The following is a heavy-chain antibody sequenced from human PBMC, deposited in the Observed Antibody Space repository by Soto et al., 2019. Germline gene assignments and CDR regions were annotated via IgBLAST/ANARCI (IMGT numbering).Heavy chain of an antibody. V-gene: IGHV4-59*01. Sequence: SETLSLTCSVSGGSISGSYWSWIRQSPGKGLEWLGYVYYTGSTNYSPSLRSRVSISVDTSKNEFSLRLSSVTAADTAVYFCARSVAAPGAHIDYWGQGTQVTVSS. CDR3: ARSVAAPGAHIDY. CDR1: GGSISGSY. D-gene: IGHD6-13*01. CDR2: VYYTGST. J-gene: IGHJ4*02.